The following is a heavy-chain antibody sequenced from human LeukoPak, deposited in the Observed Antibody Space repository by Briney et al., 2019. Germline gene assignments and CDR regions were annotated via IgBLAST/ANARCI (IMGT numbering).Heavy chain of an antibody. J-gene: IGHJ4*02. CDR2: ISGSSGST. D-gene: IGHD3-9*01. CDR1: GFTFSSHA. V-gene: IGHV3-23*01. CDR3: AHLGYDILTGYYN. Sequence: GGSLRLSCAASGFTFSSHATSWVRQAPGKGLEWVSGISGSSGSTYYADSVKGRFTVSRDNSKNILYLQMNSLRAEDTAVYYCAHLGYDILTGYYNWGQGTLVFVSS.